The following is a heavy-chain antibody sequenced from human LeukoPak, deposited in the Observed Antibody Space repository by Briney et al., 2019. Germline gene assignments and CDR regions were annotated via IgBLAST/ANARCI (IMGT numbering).Heavy chain of an antibody. J-gene: IGHJ4*02. CDR1: GFTFSNAW. D-gene: IGHD5-12*01. Sequence: PGGSLRLSCAASGFTFSNAWMSWVRQAPGKGLEWVGRIKSKTDGGTTDYAAPVKGRFTISRDDSENTLYLQMNSLKTEDTAVYYCTTEGWLLTSQRYYFDYWGQGTLVTVSS. CDR3: TTEGWLLTSQRYYFDY. V-gene: IGHV3-15*01. CDR2: IKSKTDGGTT.